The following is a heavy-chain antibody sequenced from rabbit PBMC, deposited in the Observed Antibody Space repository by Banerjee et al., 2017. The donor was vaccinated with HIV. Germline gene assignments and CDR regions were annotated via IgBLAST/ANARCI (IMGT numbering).Heavy chain of an antibody. CDR1: GFSFSSSYY. CDR3: ARFFPANSAYYDL. D-gene: IGHD1-1*01. Sequence: QEQLEESGGDLVKPEGSLTLTCTASGFSFSSSYYMGWVRQAPGKGLEWIGCIDSNNNKWYASWVNDQFTMSRSTNLNTVDLKVTSLTGANTATYFCARFFPANSAYYDLWGPGTLVTVS. J-gene: IGHJ4*01. CDR2: IDSNNNK. V-gene: IGHV1S43*01.